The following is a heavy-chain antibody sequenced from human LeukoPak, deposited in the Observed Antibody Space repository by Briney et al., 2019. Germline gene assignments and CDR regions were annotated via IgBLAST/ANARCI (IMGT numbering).Heavy chain of an antibody. Sequence: GGSLRLSCAASGFTFSNYEMNWVRQAPGKGLEWVSYISSSGSTTYFADSVKGRFTISRDNAKNSLYLQMNSLRAEDTAVYYCARDRYYYCGMDVWGQGTTVTVSS. D-gene: IGHD3-16*01. V-gene: IGHV3-48*03. CDR3: ARDRYYYCGMDV. CDR1: GFTFSNYE. J-gene: IGHJ6*02. CDR2: ISSSGSTT.